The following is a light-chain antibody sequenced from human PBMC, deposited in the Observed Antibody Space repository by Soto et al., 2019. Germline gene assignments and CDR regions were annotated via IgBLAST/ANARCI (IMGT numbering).Light chain of an antibody. J-gene: IGKJ5*01. V-gene: IGKV3-11*01. CDR2: DAS. CDR3: QHGSDWPPFT. Sequence: EIVLTQSPASLSLSPGERATLSCRASQSVNSNLARYQHKPGQAPRLLIYDASNRATGIPARFSGSGSGTDFTLTVSSLEPEDFAVYYCQHGSDWPPFTFGQGTRLEIK. CDR1: QSVNSN.